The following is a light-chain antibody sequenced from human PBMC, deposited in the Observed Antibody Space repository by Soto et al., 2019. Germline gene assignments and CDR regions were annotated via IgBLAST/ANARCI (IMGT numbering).Light chain of an antibody. V-gene: IGLV2-8*01. J-gene: IGLJ3*02. CDR2: GVS. Sequence: QSVLTQPPSASGSPGQSVSISCTGTSSDIGAYNFVSWYQQHPGKAPRLMIYGVSKRPSGVPDRFSGSKSGNTASLTVSGLQAEDEADYYCSSYAGSNNYMVFGGGTKVTVL. CDR1: SSDIGAYNF. CDR3: SSYAGSNNYMV.